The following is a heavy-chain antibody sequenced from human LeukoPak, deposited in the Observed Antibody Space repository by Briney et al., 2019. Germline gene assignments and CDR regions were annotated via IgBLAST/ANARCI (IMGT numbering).Heavy chain of an antibody. CDR1: GGSFSGYY. D-gene: IGHD3-10*01. CDR3: ARGGWFGFWEYYFDY. V-gene: IGHV4-34*01. Sequence: PSETLSPTCAVYGGSFSGYYWSWIRQPPGKGLEWIGEINHSGSTNYNPSLKSRVTISVDTSKNQFSLKLSSVTAADTAVYYCARGGWFGFWEYYFDYWGQGTLVTVSS. J-gene: IGHJ4*02. CDR2: INHSGST.